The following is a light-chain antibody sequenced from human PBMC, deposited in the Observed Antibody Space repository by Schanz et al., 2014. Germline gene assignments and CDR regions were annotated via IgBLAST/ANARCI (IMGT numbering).Light chain of an antibody. CDR1: QSIANY. CDR2: DAS. Sequence: ETVLTQSPVTLSLSPGETATLSCRASQSIANYLAWYQQKPGQAPRLLIYDASDRATGIPDRFSGSGSGTDFTLTISSVEPEVFAVYYCQQRSNWPPITFGQGTRLEIK. J-gene: IGKJ5*01. V-gene: IGKV3-11*01. CDR3: QQRSNWPPIT.